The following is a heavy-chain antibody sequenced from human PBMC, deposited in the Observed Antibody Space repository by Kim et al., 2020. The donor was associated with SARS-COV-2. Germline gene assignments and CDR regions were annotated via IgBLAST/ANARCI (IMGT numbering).Heavy chain of an antibody. Sequence: SETLSLTCTVSGGSISSGGYYWSWIRQHPGKGLEWIGYIYYSGSTYYNPSLKSRVTISVDTSKNQFSLKLSSVTAADTAVYYCAIDYGYSGSLGAFDIWGQGTMVTVSS. D-gene: IGHD4-17*01. J-gene: IGHJ3*02. CDR2: IYYSGST. CDR3: AIDYGYSGSLGAFDI. CDR1: GGSISSGGYY. V-gene: IGHV4-31*03.